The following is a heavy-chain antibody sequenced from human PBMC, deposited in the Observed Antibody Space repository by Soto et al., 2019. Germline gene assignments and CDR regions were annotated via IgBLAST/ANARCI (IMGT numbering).Heavy chain of an antibody. CDR3: AHRDLTYYYDSSGYWPDAFDI. V-gene: IGHV2-5*02. CDR2: IYWDDDK. Sequence: SGPTLVNPTQTLTLTCTFSGFSLSTSGVGVGWIRQPPGKALEWLALIYWDDDKRYSPSLKSRLTITKDTSKNQVVLTMTNMDPVDTATYYCAHRDLTYYYDSSGYWPDAFDIWGQGTMVTVSS. J-gene: IGHJ3*02. CDR1: GFSLSTSGVG. D-gene: IGHD3-22*01.